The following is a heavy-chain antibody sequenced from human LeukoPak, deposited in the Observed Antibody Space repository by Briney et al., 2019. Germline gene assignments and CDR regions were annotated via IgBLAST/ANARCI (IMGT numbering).Heavy chain of an antibody. CDR2: VIPILGIV. V-gene: IGHV1-69*02. D-gene: IGHD3-22*01. CDR1: GGTFSSYT. Sequence: SVKVSFKASGGTFSSYTFSWVRQAPGQGLEWMGRVIPILGIVNYAQKFQGRVTITADKSTTTAYMEVTSLRSEDTAVYYCAADQYDSRAYELRFDYWGQGTLVTVSS. CDR3: AADQYDSRAYELRFDY. J-gene: IGHJ4*02.